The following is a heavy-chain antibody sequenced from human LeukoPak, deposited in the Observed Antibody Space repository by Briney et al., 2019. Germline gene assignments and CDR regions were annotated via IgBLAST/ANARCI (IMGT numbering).Heavy chain of an antibody. V-gene: IGHV4-34*01. CDR2: INHSGST. CDR1: GVSFSGYY. J-gene: IGHJ6*02. D-gene: IGHD3-10*02. Sequence: SETLSLTCAVYGVSFSGYYWSWIRQPPGKGPGWIGEINHSGSTNYNPSLKSRVTISVDTSKNQYSLKLSSVTAADTAVYYCARGYLGSGRNSGDYYYGMDVWGQGTTVTVSS. CDR3: ARGYLGSGRNSGDYYYGMDV.